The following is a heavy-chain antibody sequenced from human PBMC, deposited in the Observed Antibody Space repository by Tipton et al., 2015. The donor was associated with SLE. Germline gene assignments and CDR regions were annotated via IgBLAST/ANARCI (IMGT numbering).Heavy chain of an antibody. J-gene: IGHJ2*01. CDR2: ISHSGST. V-gene: IGHV4-59*12. CDR3: ARTAGRSVKLWYFDL. D-gene: IGHD5-18*01. CDR1: GGSISGFY. Sequence: TLSLTCTVIGGSISGFYWIWVRQSPGKGLEWIGYISHSGSTRYNPSLESRVTISVDTSKSQFSLKLNSVTDVDTAVYYCARTAGRSVKLWYFDLWGRGTLVTVSS.